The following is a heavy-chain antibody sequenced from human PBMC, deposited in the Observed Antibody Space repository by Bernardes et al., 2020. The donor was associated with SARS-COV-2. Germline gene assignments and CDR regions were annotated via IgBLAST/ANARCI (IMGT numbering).Heavy chain of an antibody. CDR1: GYTFTSNG. D-gene: IGHD2-15*01. J-gene: IGHJ3*02. V-gene: IGHV1-2*04. CDR2: INPNSGGT. Sequence: ASVKVSCMASGYTFTSNGISWVRQAPGQGLEWMGWINPNSGGTNYAQKFQGWVTMTRDTSISTAYMELSRLRSDDTAVYYCARSPTDYCSGGSCYRDAFDIWGQGTMVTVSS. CDR3: ARSPTDYCSGGSCYRDAFDI.